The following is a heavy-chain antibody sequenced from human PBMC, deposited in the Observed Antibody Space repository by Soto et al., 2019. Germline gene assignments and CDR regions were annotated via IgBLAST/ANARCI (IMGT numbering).Heavy chain of an antibody. J-gene: IGHJ4*02. D-gene: IGHD4-17*01. CDR2: ISAYNGNT. Sequence: ASVKVSCKASGYTFTSYGISWVRQAPGQGLAWMGWISAYNGNTNYAQKFQGRVTMTTDTSISTAYMELSSLRPDDTAVYYCARETGGDSDYWGQGTLVTVSS. V-gene: IGHV1-18*01. CDR1: GYTFTSYG. CDR3: ARETGGDSDY.